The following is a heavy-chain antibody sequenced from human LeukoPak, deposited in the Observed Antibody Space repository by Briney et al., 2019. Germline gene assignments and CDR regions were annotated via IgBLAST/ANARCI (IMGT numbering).Heavy chain of an antibody. CDR2: IAVGSGNT. J-gene: IGHJ4*02. CDR3: AAAPYDFWSGYYSPFDY. Sequence: ASVKVSCKASGFTFTSPAVQWVRQARGQRLEWIGWIAVGSGNTNYAQKFQERVTITRDMSTSTAYMELSSLRSEDTAVYYCAAAPYDFWSGYYSPFDYWGQGTLVTVSS. CDR1: GFTFTSPA. V-gene: IGHV1-58*01. D-gene: IGHD3-3*01.